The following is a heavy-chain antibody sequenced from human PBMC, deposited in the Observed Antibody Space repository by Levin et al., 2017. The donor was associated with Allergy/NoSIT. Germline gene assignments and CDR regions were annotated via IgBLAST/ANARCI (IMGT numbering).Heavy chain of an antibody. CDR2: ISYSGST. V-gene: IGHV4-59*01. CDR1: GGSINSYF. CDR3: ARYYGFWSGNYFDY. J-gene: IGHJ4*02. Sequence: SQTLSLTCTVSGGSINSYFWSWIRQPPGKGLEWIGDISYSGSTNYNPSFKSRVTISVDTSKKQFSLKLNSVTAADTAVYYCARYYGFWSGNYFDYWGQGNLVTVSS. D-gene: IGHD3-3*01.